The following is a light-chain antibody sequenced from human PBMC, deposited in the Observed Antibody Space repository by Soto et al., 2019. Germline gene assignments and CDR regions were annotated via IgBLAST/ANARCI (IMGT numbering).Light chain of an antibody. CDR3: QQYDTSPPLYT. J-gene: IGKJ2*01. CDR2: ATS. V-gene: IGKV3-20*01. Sequence: EIVLTQSPATLSLSPGERATLSCRASQSVSNSLAWYQQKPGQAPRLLIYATSSRAAGVPDRFAVSGSGTEFTLTITRVEPEDFAVYYCQQYDTSPPLYTFGQGTKLAIK. CDR1: QSVSNS.